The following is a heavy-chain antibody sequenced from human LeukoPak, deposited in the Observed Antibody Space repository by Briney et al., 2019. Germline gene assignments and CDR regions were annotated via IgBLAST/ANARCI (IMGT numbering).Heavy chain of an antibody. Sequence: GGSLRLSCSASGFTFSDYDMNWVRQAPGKGLEWVSSISGLSTHIYYGDSVKGRFSISRDNAKNSAYLQMNSLGVEDTAIYYCGRAFPPLRTSSAGDLWGQGILVTVSS. CDR1: GFTFSDYD. CDR3: GRAFPPLRTSSAGDL. CDR2: ISGLSTHI. D-gene: IGHD3-16*01. V-gene: IGHV3-69-1*02. J-gene: IGHJ4*02.